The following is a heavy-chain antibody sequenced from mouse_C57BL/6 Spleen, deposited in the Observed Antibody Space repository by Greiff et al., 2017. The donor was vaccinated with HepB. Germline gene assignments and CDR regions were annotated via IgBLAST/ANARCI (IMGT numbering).Heavy chain of an antibody. CDR2: ISNGGGST. CDR1: GFTFSDYY. D-gene: IGHD2-5*01. V-gene: IGHV5-12*01. Sequence: EVKLVESGGGLVQPGGSLKLSCAASGFTFSDYYMHWVRQTPEKRLEWVAYISNGGGSTYYPDTVKGRFTISRDNAKNTLYLQMSRLKSEDTAMYYCARHNSNYAMDYWGQGTSVTVSS. CDR3: ARHNSNYAMDY. J-gene: IGHJ4*01.